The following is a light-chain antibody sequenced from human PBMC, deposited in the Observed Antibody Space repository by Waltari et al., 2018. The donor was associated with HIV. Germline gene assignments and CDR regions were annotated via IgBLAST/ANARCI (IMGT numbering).Light chain of an antibody. Sequence: QSVLTQPPSVSGAPGQRVTISCTGSSSNLGAGYTVSWYRQLPGTAPKLLIHSNTIRPAGVPDRFSGSKSGTSASLAITGLQADDEADYYCQSYDSSLSGYVFGTGTKVTVL. CDR2: SNT. J-gene: IGLJ1*01. V-gene: IGLV1-40*01. CDR3: QSYDSSLSGYV. CDR1: SSNLGAGYT.